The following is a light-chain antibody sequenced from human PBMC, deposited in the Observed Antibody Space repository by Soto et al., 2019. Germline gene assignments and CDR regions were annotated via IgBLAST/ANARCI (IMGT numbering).Light chain of an antibody. V-gene: IGLV1-40*01. J-gene: IGLJ1*01. CDR3: QSYSNSLRGGV. CDR1: SSNIGAGYD. Sequence: QSVLTQPPSVSGAPGQRVTISCTGSSSNIGAGYDVHWYHQLPGTAPKLLIYGNTNRPSGVPDRFSGSKSGTSASLAITGLQAEDEADYYCQSYSNSLRGGVFGTGTKLAAL. CDR2: GNT.